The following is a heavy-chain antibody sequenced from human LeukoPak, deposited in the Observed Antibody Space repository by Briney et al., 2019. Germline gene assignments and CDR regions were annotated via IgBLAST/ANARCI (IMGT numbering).Heavy chain of an antibody. CDR1: GFTFGDYA. V-gene: IGHV3-23*01. J-gene: IGHJ4*02. D-gene: IGHD5-18*01. CDR3: AKDLGWIQFGY. Sequence: GGSLRLSCTASGFTFGDYAMNWVRQPPGKGLEWVSGVSPNGETAYYADSVKGRFTISRDNSKNTVYLQVRSLRAEDTAVYYCAKDLGWIQFGYWGQGALVTVSS. CDR2: VSPNGETA.